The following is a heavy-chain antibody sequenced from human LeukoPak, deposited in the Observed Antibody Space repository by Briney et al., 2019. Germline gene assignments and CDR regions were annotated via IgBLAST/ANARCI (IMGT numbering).Heavy chain of an antibody. CDR3: TRARDGYNSEF. CDR2: IYQSGNT. V-gene: IGHV4-30-2*01. Sequence: SETLSLTCDVSGGSIAGSNYYWTWIRQPPGKGLEWVGFIYQSGNTFFNPSFKSRVTLSIDRSENRFSLKMKSVTAADTAVYYCTRARDGYNSEFWGQGTLVTV. D-gene: IGHD5-12*01. CDR1: GGSIAGSNYY. J-gene: IGHJ4*02.